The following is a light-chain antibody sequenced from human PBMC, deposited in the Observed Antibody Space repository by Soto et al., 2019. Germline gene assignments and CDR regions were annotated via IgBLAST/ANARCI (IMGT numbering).Light chain of an antibody. Sequence: EIVLTQSPCTLSVSPGERATLSCRASQTISSNNLARYQQKTGQAPSLLIYGTSSRATGIPDRVSGSGSGTVFTLTISRLEPEDSAIYYCQQYGSWTFGQGTNVES. V-gene: IGKV3-20*01. J-gene: IGKJ1*01. CDR2: GTS. CDR1: QTISSNN. CDR3: QQYGSWT.